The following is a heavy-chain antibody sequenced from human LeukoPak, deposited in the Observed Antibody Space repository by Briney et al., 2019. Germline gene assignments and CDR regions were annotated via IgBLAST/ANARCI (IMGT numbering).Heavy chain of an antibody. Sequence: HPGGSLRLSCAASGFTFSSYEMNWVRQAPGKGLEWVSYISSSGDTMYYADSVRGRFTISRDNAKNSLYLQMNSLRAEDTAVYYCARALVVYYYMDVWGQGTTVTVSS. V-gene: IGHV3-48*03. J-gene: IGHJ6*02. D-gene: IGHD2-15*01. CDR2: ISSSGDTM. CDR1: GFTFSSYE. CDR3: ARALVVYYYMDV.